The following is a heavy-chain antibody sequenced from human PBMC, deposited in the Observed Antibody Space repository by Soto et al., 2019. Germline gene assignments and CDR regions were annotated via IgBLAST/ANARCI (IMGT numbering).Heavy chain of an antibody. CDR2: ISGSGGST. J-gene: IGHJ4*02. D-gene: IGHD6-13*01. V-gene: IGHV3-23*01. CDR1: GFTFSGYA. Sequence: EVQLLESGGGLVQPGGSLRLSCAASGFTFSGYAMSWVRQAPGKGLEWVSAISGSGGSTYYADSVKGRFTISRDNSKNTLYLQMNSLRAEDTAVYYWAKDIAAADYIDYWGQGTLVTVSS. CDR3: AKDIAAADYIDY.